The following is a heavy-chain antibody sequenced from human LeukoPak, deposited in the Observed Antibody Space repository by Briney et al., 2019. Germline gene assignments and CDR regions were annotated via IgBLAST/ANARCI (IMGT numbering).Heavy chain of an antibody. CDR3: ARGILASGYYFDY. D-gene: IGHD3-3*01. CDR2: IYSSGST. Sequence: SETLSLTCTVSGGSISSSSYYWGWIRQPPGKGLEWIGRIYSSGSTNYNPSLKSRVTISVDTSKNQFSLKLRSVTAADTAVYYCARGILASGYYFDYWGQGTLVTVSS. CDR1: GGSISSSSYY. J-gene: IGHJ4*02. V-gene: IGHV4-39*07.